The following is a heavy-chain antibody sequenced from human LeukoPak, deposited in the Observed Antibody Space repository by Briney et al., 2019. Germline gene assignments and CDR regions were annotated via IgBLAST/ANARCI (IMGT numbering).Heavy chain of an antibody. CDR1: GXTFGSYG. D-gene: IGHD3-9*01. V-gene: IGHV3-33*01. CDR2: IWYDGSNK. Sequence: QPGGSLRLSCAASGXTFGSYGMHWVRQAPGKGLEWVTVIWYDGSNKYYADSVKGRFTISRDNSKDTLYLQMNSLRAEDTAVYYCARARHGILTGYYLDYWDQGTLVTVSS. CDR3: ARARHGILTGYYLDY. J-gene: IGHJ4*02.